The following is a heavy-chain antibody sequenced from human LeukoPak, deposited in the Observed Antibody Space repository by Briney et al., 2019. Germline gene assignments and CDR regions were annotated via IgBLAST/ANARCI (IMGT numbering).Heavy chain of an antibody. V-gene: IGHV4-30-4*08. D-gene: IGHD2-21*01. CDR2: IYYSGST. CDR3: ARGYCGGDCYPLPFDP. Sequence: SETLSLTCTVSGGSISSGDYYWSWIRQPPGKGLEWIGYIYYSGSTYYNPSLKSRVTISVDTSKNQFSLKLSSGTAADTAVYYCARGYCGGDCYPLPFDPWGQGTLVTVSS. J-gene: IGHJ5*02. CDR1: GGSISSGDYY.